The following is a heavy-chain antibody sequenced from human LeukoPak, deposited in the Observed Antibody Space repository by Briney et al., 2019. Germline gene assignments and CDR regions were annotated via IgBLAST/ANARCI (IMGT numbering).Heavy chain of an antibody. D-gene: IGHD5-18*01. Sequence: ASVKVSCKASGYTFTSYAMHLGRQAPGQRLEWMGWINAGNGDTKYSQRLQGRVTISRDTSASTAYMELSSLRPEDTAVYYCAREDTAFDYWGQGTLVTVSS. V-gene: IGHV1-3*01. J-gene: IGHJ4*02. CDR2: INAGNGDT. CDR1: GYTFTSYA. CDR3: AREDTAFDY.